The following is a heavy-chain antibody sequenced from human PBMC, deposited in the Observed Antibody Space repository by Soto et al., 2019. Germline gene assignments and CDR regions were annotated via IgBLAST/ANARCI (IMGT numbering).Heavy chain of an antibody. CDR2: INHSGST. CDR1: GGSFSGYY. J-gene: IGHJ4*02. D-gene: IGHD6-19*01. CDR3: ARVCRILSGWYRGFDY. Sequence: SETLSLTCAVYGGSFSGYYWSWIRQPPGKGLEWIGEINHSGSTNYNPSLKSRVTISVDTSKNQFSLKLSSVTAADTAVYYCARVCRILSGWYRGFDYWGQGTLVTVSS. V-gene: IGHV4-34*01.